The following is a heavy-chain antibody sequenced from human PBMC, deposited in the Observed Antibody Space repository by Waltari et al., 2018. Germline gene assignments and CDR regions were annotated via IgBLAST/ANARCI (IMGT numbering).Heavy chain of an antibody. CDR1: GFTFSDHY. Sequence: VESGGGLVQPGGSLRLSCAASGFTFSDHYMDWVRQAPGKGLEWVGRTRNRAKSYTTEYAASVRGRFTISRDDSKNSLYLQMNSLKTEDTAVYYCARVRGGDSYNFDYWGQGTLVTVSS. CDR2: TRNRAKSYTT. CDR3: ARVRGGDSYNFDY. J-gene: IGHJ4*02. D-gene: IGHD2-21*02. V-gene: IGHV3-72*01.